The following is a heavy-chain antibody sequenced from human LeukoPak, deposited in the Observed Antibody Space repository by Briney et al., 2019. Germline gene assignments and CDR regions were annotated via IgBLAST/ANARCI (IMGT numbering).Heavy chain of an antibody. CDR2: IXHSGSS. D-gene: IGHD6-13*01. Sequence: PSETLSLTCXXYGXXXXXXXXXXXXQPPXXXXXWIGEIXHSGSSNXNPXLXXXXTXXXXTSKNQFSLKLSSVTAADTAVYYCARAGSSSWYLYYWGQGTLVTVSS. CDR1: GXXXXXXX. V-gene: IGHV4-34*01. J-gene: IGHJ4*02. CDR3: ARAGSSSWYLYY.